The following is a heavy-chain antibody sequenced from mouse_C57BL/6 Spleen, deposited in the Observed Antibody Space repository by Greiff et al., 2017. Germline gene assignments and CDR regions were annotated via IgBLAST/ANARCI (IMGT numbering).Heavy chain of an antibody. CDR3: AKGMYYHYAMDY. D-gene: IGHD1-1*02. J-gene: IGHJ4*01. CDR2: ISNGGGSN. CDR1: GFTFSDYY. Sequence: DVKLVESGGGLVQPGGSLKLSCAASGFTFSDYYMYWVRQTPEKRLEWVAYISNGGGSNYYPDTVKGRFTISRDNAKNTLYLQMGRVKSEDTAMYYCAKGMYYHYAMDYWGQGTSVTVSS. V-gene: IGHV5-12*01.